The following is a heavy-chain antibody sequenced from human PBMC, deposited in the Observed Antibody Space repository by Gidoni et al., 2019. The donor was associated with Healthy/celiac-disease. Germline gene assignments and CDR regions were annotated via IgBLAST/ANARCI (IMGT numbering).Heavy chain of an antibody. CDR2: INPSGGST. CDR1: GYPFTSYY. D-gene: IGHD2-15*01. V-gene: IGHV1-46*01. J-gene: IGHJ3*02. CDR3: ARESCSGGSCYSKYDAFDI. Sequence: QVQLVQSGAEVKKPGASVKVSCKASGYPFTSYYMHWVRQAPGQGLEWMGIINPSGGSTSYAQKFQGRVTMTRDTSTSTVYMELSSLRSEDTAVYYCARESCSGGSCYSKYDAFDIWGQGTMVTVSS.